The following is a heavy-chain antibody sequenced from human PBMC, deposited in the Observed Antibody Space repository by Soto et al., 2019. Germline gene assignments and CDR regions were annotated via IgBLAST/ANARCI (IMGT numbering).Heavy chain of an antibody. CDR3: ARTAYYYGSGSYCMDV. J-gene: IGHJ6*02. V-gene: IGHV4-28*01. CDR1: GYSISSSNW. D-gene: IGHD3-10*01. CDR2: IYYSGST. Sequence: QVQLQESGPGLVKPSDTLSLTCAVSGYSISSSNWWGWIRQPPGKGLEWIGYIYYSGSTYYNPSLKSRVTMSVDTSKNQFSLKLSSVTAVDTAVYYCARTAYYYGSGSYCMDVWGQGTTVTVSS.